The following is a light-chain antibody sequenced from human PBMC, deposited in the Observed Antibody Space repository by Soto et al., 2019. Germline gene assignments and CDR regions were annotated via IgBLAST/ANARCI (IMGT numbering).Light chain of an antibody. CDR2: DAS. Sequence: DILMTQSPSTLSASVGDRVTITCRASQTISNWLAWYQQEPGKAPKLLIYDASSLRSGVPSRFSGSGFATDFTLTISSLQPDDFATYYCQQYSIYPYTFGQGTKLEIK. CDR1: QTISNW. J-gene: IGKJ2*01. V-gene: IGKV1-5*01. CDR3: QQYSIYPYT.